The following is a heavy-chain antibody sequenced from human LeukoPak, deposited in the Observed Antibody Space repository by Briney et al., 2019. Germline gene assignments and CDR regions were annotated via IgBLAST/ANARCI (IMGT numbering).Heavy chain of an antibody. D-gene: IGHD3-22*01. J-gene: IGHJ4*02. Sequence: GRSLRLSCAASGFTFSSYSMNWVRQAPGKGLEWVSSISSSSSYIYYADSVKGRFTISRDNAKNSLYLQMNSLRAEDTAVYYCARVIEVGYYDSSGYMDYWGQGTLVTVSS. V-gene: IGHV3-21*01. CDR2: ISSSSSYI. CDR3: ARVIEVGYYDSSGYMDY. CDR1: GFTFSSYS.